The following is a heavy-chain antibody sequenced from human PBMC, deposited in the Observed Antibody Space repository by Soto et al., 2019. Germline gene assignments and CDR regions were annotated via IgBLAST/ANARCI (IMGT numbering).Heavy chain of an antibody. V-gene: IGHV1-69*13. J-gene: IGHJ5*02. CDR2: IIPIFGTA. D-gene: IGHD5-12*01. CDR1: GGTFSSYA. CDR3: ARGADGYNFRNWFDP. Sequence: ASVKVSCKASGGTFSSYAISWVRQAPGQGLEWMGGIIPIFGTANYAQKFQGRVTITADESTSTAHMELSSLRSEDTAVYYCARGADGYNFRNWFDPWGQGTLVTVSS.